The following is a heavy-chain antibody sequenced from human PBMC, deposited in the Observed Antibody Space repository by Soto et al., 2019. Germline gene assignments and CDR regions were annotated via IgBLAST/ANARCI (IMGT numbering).Heavy chain of an antibody. V-gene: IGHV3-23*01. CDR2: ISGSGGST. D-gene: IGHD2-15*01. Sequence: EVQLLESGGGLVQPGGSLRLSCAASGFTFSSYAMSWVRQAPGKGLEWVSAISGSGGSTYYADSVKGRFTISRDNSKNTLDLQMNSLRAEDTAVYYCAKGTPYCSGGSCTKFDYWGQGTLVTVSS. CDR1: GFTFSSYA. J-gene: IGHJ4*02. CDR3: AKGTPYCSGGSCTKFDY.